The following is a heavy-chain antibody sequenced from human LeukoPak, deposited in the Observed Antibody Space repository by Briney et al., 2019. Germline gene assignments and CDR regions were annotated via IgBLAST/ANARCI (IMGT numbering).Heavy chain of an antibody. CDR3: ARDLGASQHLSWFGP. V-gene: IGHV3-7*05. Sequence: PGGSLRLSCAASGFTFSNACMSWVRQVPGKGLEWVGNINEDGSVKYYVDSVKGRFTISRDNAKNSLYLQMNSLRAEDTAVYYCARDLGASQHLSWFGPWGQGTLVTVSS. J-gene: IGHJ5*02. CDR1: GFTFSNAC. CDR2: INEDGSVK. D-gene: IGHD1-26*01.